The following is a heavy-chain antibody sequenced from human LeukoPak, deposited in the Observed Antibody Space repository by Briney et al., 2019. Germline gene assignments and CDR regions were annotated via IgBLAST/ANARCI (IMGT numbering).Heavy chain of an antibody. CDR1: GGSFSGYY. Sequence: SETLSLTCAVYGGSFSGYYWSWIRQPPGKGLEWIGEINHSGSTNYNPSLKSRVTISVDTSKNQFSLKLSSVTAADTAVYYCARVLGSAAFDIWGQGTMVTVSS. V-gene: IGHV4-34*01. D-gene: IGHD1-26*01. J-gene: IGHJ3*02. CDR3: ARVLGSAAFDI. CDR2: INHSGST.